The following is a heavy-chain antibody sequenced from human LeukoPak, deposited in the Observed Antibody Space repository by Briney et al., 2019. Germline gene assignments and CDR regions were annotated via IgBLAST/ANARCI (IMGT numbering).Heavy chain of an antibody. V-gene: IGHV4-4*09. CDR1: GGSMSYYY. CDR3: ARRNDYMDV. Sequence: PSETLSLTCTGSGGSMSYYYWSWIQQPPGKGLEWIGYIYASGSTNYNPSLKSRVSMSVDTSKNQFSLKLSSVTAADTAMYYCARRNDYMDVWGRGTTVTVSS. CDR2: IYASGST. J-gene: IGHJ6*03.